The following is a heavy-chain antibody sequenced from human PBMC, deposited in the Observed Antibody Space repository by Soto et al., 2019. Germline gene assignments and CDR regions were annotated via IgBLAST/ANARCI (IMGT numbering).Heavy chain of an antibody. J-gene: IGHJ1*01. D-gene: IGHD6-13*01. V-gene: IGHV3-30*18. CDR3: AKPTIAAAAIEYFQH. CDR2: ISYDGSNK. Sequence: GGSLRLCCAASGVTFCSYGMHWVRQAPGKGLEWVAVISYDGSNKYYADSVKGRFTISRDNSKNTLYLQMNSLRAEDTAVYYCAKPTIAAAAIEYFQHWGQGTLVTVSS. CDR1: GVTFCSYG.